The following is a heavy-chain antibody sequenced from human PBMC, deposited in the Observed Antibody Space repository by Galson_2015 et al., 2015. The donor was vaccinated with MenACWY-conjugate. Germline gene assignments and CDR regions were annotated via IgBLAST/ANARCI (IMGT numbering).Heavy chain of an antibody. V-gene: IGHV3-23*01. CDR1: GFTFTTYA. CDR3: ARPTLGWLRNPLY. D-gene: IGHD5-12*01. Sequence: SLRLSCAASGFTFTTYAMSWVRQAPGKGLEWVSAITGSGGTTYYADSVKGRFTISRDNSKNTLNLQMDSLRAEDTALYYCARPTLGWLRNPLYWGQGTLVTVSS. CDR2: ITGSGGTT. J-gene: IGHJ4*02.